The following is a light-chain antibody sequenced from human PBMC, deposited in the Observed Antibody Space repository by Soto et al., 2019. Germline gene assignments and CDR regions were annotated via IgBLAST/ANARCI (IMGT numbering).Light chain of an antibody. CDR2: AAS. CDR3: QQYNSYPPT. J-gene: IGKJ1*01. V-gene: IGKV1-16*01. CDR1: QDISNS. Sequence: DIQMTQSPSALSASVGDRVTITCRAGQDISNSLAWFQQRLGKPPKPLMYAASSLQEGVPSRISGSGSGTDFNLIISSLQPEDFATYSCQQYNSYPPTFGQGTKVEVK.